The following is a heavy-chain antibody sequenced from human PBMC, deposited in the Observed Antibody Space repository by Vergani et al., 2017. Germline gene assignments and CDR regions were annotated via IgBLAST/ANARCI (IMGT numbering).Heavy chain of an antibody. CDR1: GFTFSACP. D-gene: IGHD3-22*01. J-gene: IGHJ4*02. CDR3: ARLSYDTTPYLQGGYDC. CDR2: ISARYPST. V-gene: IGHV3-23*01. Sequence: EVQLLQSGGGVIQPGGSVRLSCAASGFTFSACPMNWVRQAPGKGLEWVSAISARYPSTYYADSVKGRFTISRDNSKNMLYLQMNSLRAEDTAVYYCARLSYDTTPYLQGGYDCWRQGTLVSVSS.